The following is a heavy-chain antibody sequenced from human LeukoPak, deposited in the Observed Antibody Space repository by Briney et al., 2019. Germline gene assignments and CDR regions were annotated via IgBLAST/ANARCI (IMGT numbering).Heavy chain of an antibody. CDR2: INPNTGGT. J-gene: IGHJ4*02. D-gene: IGHD3-22*01. CDR1: GSTFTGCY. CDR3: ARAYDDSGYSRGY. Sequence: ASVKVSCTASGSTFTGCYFHRVRQAPGQGHEWMGWINPNTGGTNFAQRFQGRVTMTRDTSISTAYMELSRVRSDDTAVYYCARAYDDSGYSRGYWGQGTLVTVSS. V-gene: IGHV1-2*02.